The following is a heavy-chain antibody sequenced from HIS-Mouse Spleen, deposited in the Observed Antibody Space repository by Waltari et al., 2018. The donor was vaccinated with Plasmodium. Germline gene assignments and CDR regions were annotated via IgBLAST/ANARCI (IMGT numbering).Heavy chain of an antibody. J-gene: IGHJ4*02. CDR3: AGSSSYDY. D-gene: IGHD6-6*01. V-gene: IGHV4-38-2*02. CDR2: IYHSGST. CDR1: GYSISSGYY. Sequence: QVQLQESGPGLVKPSETLSLTCTVSGYSISSGYYWGWIRQPPGKGLEWIGGIYHSGSTYYNPSLKSRVTISVDTSKNQFSLKRSSVTAADTAVYYCAGSSSYDYWGQGTLVTVSS.